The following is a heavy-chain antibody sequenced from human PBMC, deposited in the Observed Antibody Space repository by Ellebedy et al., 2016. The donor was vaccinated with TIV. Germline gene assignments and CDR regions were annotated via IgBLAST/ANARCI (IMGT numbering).Heavy chain of an antibody. Sequence: GESLKISCAASGFTFSIYAMSWVRQAPGKGLEWVSIIYRGGSTYYADSVKGRFTISRDNSRNMLYLQMNSLRAEDTAVYYCARGSSSWYRYFDLWGRGTLVTVSA. D-gene: IGHD6-13*01. J-gene: IGHJ2*01. CDR1: GFTFSIYA. CDR3: ARGSSSWYRYFDL. CDR2: IYRGGST. V-gene: IGHV3-66*01.